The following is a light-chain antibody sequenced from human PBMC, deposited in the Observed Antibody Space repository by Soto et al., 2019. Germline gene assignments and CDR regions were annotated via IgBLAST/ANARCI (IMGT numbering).Light chain of an antibody. CDR2: WAS. CDR1: QSVLYSSNNKNC. J-gene: IGKJ5*01. Sequence: DIVMTQSPDSLAVSLGERATINCKSSQSVLYSSNNKNCLAWYQQKPGQPPKLLIYWASTRESGVPDRFSGTGSETDFTLTISGLQSEDSAVYFCQQYNNWPFSFGQGTRLEIK. V-gene: IGKV4-1*01. CDR3: QQYNNWPFS.